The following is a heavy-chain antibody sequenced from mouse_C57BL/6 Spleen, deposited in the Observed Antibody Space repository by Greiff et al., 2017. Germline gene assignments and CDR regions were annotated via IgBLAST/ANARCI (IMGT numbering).Heavy chain of an antibody. Sequence: QVQLQQPGPELVKPGASVKMSCKASGYTFTSYWMHWVKQRPGQGLEWIGNINPSNGGTNYNEKFKSKATLTVDKSSSTAYMQLSSLPSEDAAVYYCAREDTVVATNFAYWGQGTLVTVSA. V-gene: IGHV1-53*01. CDR2: INPSNGGT. CDR3: AREDTVVATNFAY. CDR1: GYTFTSYW. D-gene: IGHD1-1*01. J-gene: IGHJ3*01.